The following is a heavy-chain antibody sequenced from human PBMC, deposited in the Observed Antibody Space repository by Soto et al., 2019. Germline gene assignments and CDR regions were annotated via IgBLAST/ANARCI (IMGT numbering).Heavy chain of an antibody. Sequence: EVQLLESGGGLVQPGGSLRLSCAASGFTFSSYAMSWVRQAPGKGLEWVSAISGSGGSTYYADSVKGRFTISRDNSKNTVYLQMNSLRAEDKAVYYCAKYGGYYDFWSGYYIGGHSFDYWGQGTLVTVSS. D-gene: IGHD3-3*01. CDR3: AKYGGYYDFWSGYYIGGHSFDY. CDR1: GFTFSSYA. CDR2: ISGSGGST. J-gene: IGHJ4*02. V-gene: IGHV3-23*01.